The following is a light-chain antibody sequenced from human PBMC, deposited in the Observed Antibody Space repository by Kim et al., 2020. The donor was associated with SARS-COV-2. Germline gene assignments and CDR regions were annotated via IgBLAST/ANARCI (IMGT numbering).Light chain of an antibody. J-gene: IGLJ1*01. CDR3: CSYAGRNIYV. CDR1: NSDVGKYDS. Sequence: GQSITISCTGTNSDVGKYDSVSWYQQHPGKAPKVIIFEVHKRPSWVSDRFSGSKSANTASLTISGLQSEDEADYYCCSYAGRNIYVFGTGTKVTVL. V-gene: IGLV2-23*02. CDR2: EVH.